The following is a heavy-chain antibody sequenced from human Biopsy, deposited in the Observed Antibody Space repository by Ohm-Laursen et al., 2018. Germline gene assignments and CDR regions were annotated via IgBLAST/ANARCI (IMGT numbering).Heavy chain of an antibody. V-gene: IGHV3-21*01. D-gene: IGHD6-6*01. CDR1: GFSVSSYD. J-gene: IGHJ6*02. Sequence: SLRLSCTASGFSVSSYDMNWVRQAPGKGLEWISYISETSSYIYDADSVRGRFTVARGIAKNSLYLQLNSLRVEDTAVYYCARDSSRRAREGGMDVWGQGTTVTVSS. CDR3: ARDSSRRAREGGMDV. CDR2: ISETSSYI.